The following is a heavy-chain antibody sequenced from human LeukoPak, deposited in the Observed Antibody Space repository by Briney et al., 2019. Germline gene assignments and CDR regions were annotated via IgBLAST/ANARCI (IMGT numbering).Heavy chain of an antibody. Sequence: GALRLSCAASGFTFDDYGMSWVRKAPGKGLEWVSGINWNGGSTGYADSVKGRFTISRDNAKNSLYLQMNSLRAEDTALYYCARDYYDSSGYYYPPPDYWGQGTLVTVSS. D-gene: IGHD3-22*01. V-gene: IGHV3-20*04. CDR2: INWNGGST. J-gene: IGHJ4*02. CDR3: ARDYYDSSGYYYPPPDY. CDR1: GFTFDDYG.